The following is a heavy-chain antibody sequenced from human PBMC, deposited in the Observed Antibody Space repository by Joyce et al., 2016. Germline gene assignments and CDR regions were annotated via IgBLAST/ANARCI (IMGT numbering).Heavy chain of an antibody. D-gene: IGHD6-6*01. V-gene: IGHV1-18*04. CDR1: GYTFTSYG. J-gene: IGHJ4*02. CDR3: ARVVSSDYFDY. Sequence: QVQLVQSGAEVKKPGASVKVSCRASGYTFTSYGITWVRQAPGQGLEWMGWISTYNGDANYAQKFQGRVSMTTDTSTSTDYMDLRSLRSDDTAVYYCARVVSSDYFDYWGQGTLVTVSS. CDR2: ISTYNGDA.